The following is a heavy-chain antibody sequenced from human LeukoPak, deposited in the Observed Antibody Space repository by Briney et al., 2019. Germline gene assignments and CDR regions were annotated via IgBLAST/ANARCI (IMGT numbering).Heavy chain of an antibody. CDR3: ARAGYDILTGYYEYYYYYGMDV. J-gene: IGHJ6*02. CDR1: GGSFSGYY. V-gene: IGHV4-34*01. D-gene: IGHD3-9*01. CDR2: INHSGST. Sequence: SETLSLTCAVYGGSFSGYYWSWIRQPPGKGLEWIGEINHSGSTNYNPSLKSRVTISVDTSKNRFSLKLSSVTAADTAVYYCARAGYDILTGYYEYYYYYGMDVWGQGTTVTVSS.